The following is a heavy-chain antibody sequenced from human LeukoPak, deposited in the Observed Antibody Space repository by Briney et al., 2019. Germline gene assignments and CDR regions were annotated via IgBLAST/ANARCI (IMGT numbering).Heavy chain of an antibody. J-gene: IGHJ3*02. V-gene: IGHV3-23*01. CDR3: AKHTGSPI. CDR2: ISGSGSTT. D-gene: IGHD4-17*01. CDR1: GFTFSSYA. Sequence: GGSLRLSCAASGFTFSSYAMHWVRQAPGKGLEWVSTISGSGSTTYYADSVKGRFTISRDNSKNTLSLQMNSLRAEDTAVYYCAKHTGSPIWGQGTMVTVSS.